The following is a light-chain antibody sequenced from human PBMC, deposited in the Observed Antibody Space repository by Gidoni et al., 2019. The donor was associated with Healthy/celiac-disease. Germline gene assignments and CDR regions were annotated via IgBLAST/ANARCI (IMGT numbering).Light chain of an antibody. CDR3: LQDYNYPWT. V-gene: IGKV1-6*01. Sequence: AIHLTPSPSSLSASVGDRVTITCRASQGIRNDLGWYQQKPGKAPKLLIYAASSLQSGVPSRFSGSGSGTDFTLTISSLQPEDFATYYCLQDYNYPWTFGQGTKVEIK. CDR1: QGIRND. J-gene: IGKJ1*01. CDR2: AAS.